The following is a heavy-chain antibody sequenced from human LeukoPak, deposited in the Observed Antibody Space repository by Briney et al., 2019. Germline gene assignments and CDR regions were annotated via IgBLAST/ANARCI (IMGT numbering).Heavy chain of an antibody. CDR3: TKDLTDFHYYYTDV. CDR2: ISYDGSNK. V-gene: IGHV3-30-3*01. Sequence: PGRSLRLSCAASGFTFSSYAMHWVRQAPGKGLEWVAVISYDGSNKYYAHSVKGRFTISRDNSKNTLYLQMYSLRAEDTAVYYCTKDLTDFHYYYTDVWGKGTTVIVSS. CDR1: GFTFSSYA. J-gene: IGHJ6*03. D-gene: IGHD2-21*02.